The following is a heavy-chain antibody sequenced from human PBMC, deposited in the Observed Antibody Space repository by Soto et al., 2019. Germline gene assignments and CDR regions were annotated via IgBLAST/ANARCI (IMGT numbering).Heavy chain of an antibody. Sequence: EVQLLESGGGLVQPGGSLRLSCAASGFTFSSYAMNWVRQAPGKGLEWVSVISGSGGSTYYADAVKGRFTISRDNSNNTLYLXLXXLRAEDTAVYYXXXRPVGWYFDLWGRGTLVTVSS. J-gene: IGHJ2*01. CDR1: GFTFSSYA. CDR3: XXRPVGWYFDL. CDR2: ISGSGGST. D-gene: IGHD1-26*01. V-gene: IGHV3-23*01.